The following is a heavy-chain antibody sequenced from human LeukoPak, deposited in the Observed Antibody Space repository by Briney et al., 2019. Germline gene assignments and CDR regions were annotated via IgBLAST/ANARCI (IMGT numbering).Heavy chain of an antibody. J-gene: IGHJ6*02. Sequence: ASVKVSCKASGYTFTSYGISWVRQAPGQGLEWMGWISAYNGNTNYAQKLQGRVTMTTDTSTSTAYMDLRSLRSDDTAVYYCATWYQLPTLLGYYYYGMDVWGQGTTVTVSS. CDR2: ISAYNGNT. D-gene: IGHD2-2*01. CDR3: ATWYQLPTLLGYYYYGMDV. V-gene: IGHV1-18*01. CDR1: GYTFTSYG.